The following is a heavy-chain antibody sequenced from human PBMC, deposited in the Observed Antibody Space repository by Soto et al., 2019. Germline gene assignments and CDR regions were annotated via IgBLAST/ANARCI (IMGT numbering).Heavy chain of an antibody. J-gene: IGHJ4*02. CDR1: GYTFTSYY. V-gene: IGHV1-46*03. D-gene: IGHD4-17*01. CDR3: ASSSGDYTFDY. Sequence: ASVNVSCKASGYTFTSYYIHWVRQAPGQGLEWMGIINPSGGSTSYAQKFQGRVTMTRDTFTKTVYMELSSLRSEDTAVYYCASSSGDYTFDYWGQGTLVTVSS. CDR2: INPSGGST.